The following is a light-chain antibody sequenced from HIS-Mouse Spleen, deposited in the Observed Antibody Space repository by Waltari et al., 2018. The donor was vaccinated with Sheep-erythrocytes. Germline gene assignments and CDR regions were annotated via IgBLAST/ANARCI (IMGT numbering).Light chain of an antibody. V-gene: IGLV2-11*01. CDR1: SSDVGGYNY. Sequence: QSALTQPRSVSGSPGQSVTISCTGTSSDVGGYNYVPWYQQHPGKAPKLKIYDVSKRPSGVPDRFSGSKSGNTASLTISGLQAEDEADYYCCSYAGSYNHVFGTGTKVTVL. J-gene: IGLJ1*01. CDR3: CSYAGSYNHV. CDR2: DVS.